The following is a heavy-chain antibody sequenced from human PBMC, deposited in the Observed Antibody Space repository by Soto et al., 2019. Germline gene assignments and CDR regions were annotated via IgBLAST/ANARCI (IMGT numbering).Heavy chain of an antibody. V-gene: IGHV3-66*01. D-gene: IGHD1-26*01. CDR1: GFTVSNNY. CDR3: ALRSDSGSYYGAFDI. Sequence: GGSLRLSCAASGFTVSNNYMNWVRQAPGKGLEWVSVIYSGGTTYYADSVKGRFTISRDNSKNTLNLQMNSLRAEDTAVYYCALRSDSGSYYGAFDIWGQGTVVTVSS. J-gene: IGHJ3*02. CDR2: IYSGGTT.